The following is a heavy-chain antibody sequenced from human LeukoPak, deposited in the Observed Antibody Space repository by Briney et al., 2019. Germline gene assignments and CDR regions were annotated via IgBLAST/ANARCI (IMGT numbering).Heavy chain of an antibody. CDR2: IYYSGST. J-gene: IGHJ4*02. D-gene: IGHD3-10*01. Sequence: SETLSLTCTVSGDSVSSGGYYWSWIRQHPGKGLEWIGYIYYSGSTNYNPSLKSRVTISVDTSKNHFSLKLSSVTAADTAVYYCARFRGVRGAPFVYWGQGTLVTVSS. CDR3: ARFRGVRGAPFVY. CDR1: GDSVSSGGYY. V-gene: IGHV4-31*03.